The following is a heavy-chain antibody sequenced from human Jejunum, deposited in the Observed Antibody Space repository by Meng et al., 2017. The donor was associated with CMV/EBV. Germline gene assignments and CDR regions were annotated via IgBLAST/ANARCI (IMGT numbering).Heavy chain of an antibody. CDR2: MIPTLGIK. D-gene: IGHD6-13*01. CDR3: ALLSSRWYYYHGMDV. J-gene: IGHJ6*02. CDR1: FSSYA. Sequence: FSSYAINWVRQVPGQGLEWLGGMIPTLGIKKDAQKFQGRVTLTADKSTRTAYMGLSSLRSEDTAVYYCALLSSRWYYYHGMDVWGQGTTVTVSS. V-gene: IGHV1-69*10.